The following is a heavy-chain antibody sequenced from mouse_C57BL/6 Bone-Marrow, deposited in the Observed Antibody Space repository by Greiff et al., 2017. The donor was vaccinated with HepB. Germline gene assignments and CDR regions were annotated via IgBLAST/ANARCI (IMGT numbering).Heavy chain of an antibody. CDR3: ARDGDYGNAMDY. V-gene: IGHV1-26*01. CDR2: INPNNGGT. CDR1: GYTFTDYY. Sequence: VQLQQSGPELVKPGASVKISCKASGYTFTDYYMNWVKQSHGKSLEWIGDINPNNGGTSYNQKFKGKATLTVDKSSSTAYMELRSLTSEDSAVYYCARDGDYGNAMDYWGQGTSVTVSS. J-gene: IGHJ4*01. D-gene: IGHD1-1*01.